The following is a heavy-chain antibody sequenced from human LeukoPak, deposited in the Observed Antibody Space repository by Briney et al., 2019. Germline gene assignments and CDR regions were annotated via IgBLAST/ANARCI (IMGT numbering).Heavy chain of an antibody. V-gene: IGHV3-7*01. D-gene: IGHD1-26*01. CDR2: IKQDGSEK. CDR3: ARVMWDLGWWRIFDI. J-gene: IGHJ3*02. Sequence: GGSLRLSCAASGFTFSSYWMSWVRQAPGKGLEWVANIKQDGSEKYYVDSVKGRFTISRDNAKNSLYLQMNSLRAEDTAVYYCARVMWDLGWWRIFDIGAKGKMATVS. CDR1: GFTFSSYW.